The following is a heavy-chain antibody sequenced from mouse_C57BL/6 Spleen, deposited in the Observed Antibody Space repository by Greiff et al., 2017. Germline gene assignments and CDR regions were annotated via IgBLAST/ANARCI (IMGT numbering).Heavy chain of an antibody. J-gene: IGHJ2*01. CDR3: ARKGYGNWYYFDY. Sequence: QVQLQQSGAELVMPGASVKLSCKASGYTFTSYWMHWVKQRPGQGLEWIGEIDPSDSYTNYNQKFKGKSTLTVDKSSSTAYMQLSSLTSEDSAVYYCARKGYGNWYYFDYWGQGTTLTVSS. D-gene: IGHD2-1*01. V-gene: IGHV1-69*01. CDR1: GYTFTSYW. CDR2: IDPSDSYT.